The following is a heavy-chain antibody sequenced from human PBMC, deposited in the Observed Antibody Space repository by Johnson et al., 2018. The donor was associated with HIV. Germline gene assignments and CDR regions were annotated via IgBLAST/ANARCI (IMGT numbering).Heavy chain of an antibody. CDR1: GFTFRSYG. CDR3: ARDYYGSGSYYNVWGAGAFDI. J-gene: IGHJ3*02. D-gene: IGHD3-10*01. Sequence: QVQLVESGGGLVQPGGSMRLSCAASGFTFRSYGMHWVRQAPGKGLEWVAFIRYDGSNKYYADSVKGRFTISRENSKNTLYLQMNSLRAEDTAVYYCARDYYGSGSYYNVWGAGAFDIWGQGTMVTVSS. CDR2: IRYDGSNK. V-gene: IGHV3-30*02.